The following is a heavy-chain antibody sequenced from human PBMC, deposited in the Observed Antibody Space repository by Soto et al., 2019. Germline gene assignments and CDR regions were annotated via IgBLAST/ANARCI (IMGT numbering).Heavy chain of an antibody. CDR2: FDLENGET. V-gene: IGHV1-24*01. Sequence: ASVKFSFKVSGYTLTELSIHWVRQAPGEGLEWIGGFDLENGETIYAQRFQGRVTMTEESSADTPSMELSSLRSEDTAVYYCAIKVRSTNQFDHWGQGTMVPVSS. CDR1: GYTLTELS. CDR3: AIKVRSTNQFDH. J-gene: IGHJ4*02. D-gene: IGHD3-10*01.